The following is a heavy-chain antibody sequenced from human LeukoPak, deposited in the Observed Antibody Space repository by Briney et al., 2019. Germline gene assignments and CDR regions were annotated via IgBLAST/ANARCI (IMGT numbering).Heavy chain of an antibody. J-gene: IGHJ4*02. CDR2: ISSSSSYI. CDR1: GFTFSSYS. V-gene: IGHV3-21*01. CDR3: ARDSAAGSPIDY. Sequence: GALSLSCAASGFTFSSYSMNWVRQAPGKGLEWVSSISSSSSYIYYADSVKGRFTISRDNAKNSLYLQMNSLRAEDTAVYYCARDSAAGSPIDYWGQGTLVTVSS. D-gene: IGHD6-13*01.